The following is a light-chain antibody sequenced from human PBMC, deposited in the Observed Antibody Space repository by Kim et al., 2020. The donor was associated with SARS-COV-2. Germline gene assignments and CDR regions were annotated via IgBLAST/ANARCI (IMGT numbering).Light chain of an antibody. CDR1: SLRSYY. J-gene: IGLJ1*01. V-gene: IGLV3-19*01. CDR3: NFRDSSGNHPDV. CDR2: GKN. Sequence: SSELTQDPAVSAALGQTARITCQGDSLRSYYASWYQQKPGQAPVLVIYGKNNRPSGIPDRFSGSSSGNTASLTITGAQAEDEADYYCNFRDSSGNHPDVFGTGTKVTVL.